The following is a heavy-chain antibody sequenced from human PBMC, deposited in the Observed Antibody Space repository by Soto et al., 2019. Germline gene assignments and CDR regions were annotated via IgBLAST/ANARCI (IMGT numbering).Heavy chain of an antibody. CDR2: INHSGST. J-gene: IGHJ3*02. CDR1: GGSFSGYY. V-gene: IGHV4-34*01. Sequence: ASETLSLTCAVYGGSFSGYYWSWIRQPPGKGLEWIGEINHSGSTNYNPSLKSRVTITRDTSASTAYMELSSLRSEDTAVYYCTHDYGDYEGAFDIWGQGTMVTVSS. D-gene: IGHD4-17*01. CDR3: THDYGDYEGAFDI.